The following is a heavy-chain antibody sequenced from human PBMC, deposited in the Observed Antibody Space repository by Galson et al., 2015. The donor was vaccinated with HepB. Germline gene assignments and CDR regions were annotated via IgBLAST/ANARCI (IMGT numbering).Heavy chain of an antibody. CDR3: ARDHHTVFRFRDYYYGMDV. CDR1: GFTVSSSY. J-gene: IGHJ6*02. Sequence: SLRLSCAASGFTVSSSYMSWVRQAPGKGLEWVSAIYSGGSTYYADSVKGRVTISRDNSKNTLFLQMNSLRAGDTAVYYCARDHHTVFRFRDYYYGMDVWGQGTTVTVSS. CDR2: IYSGGST. D-gene: IGHD3-10*01. V-gene: IGHV3-53*01.